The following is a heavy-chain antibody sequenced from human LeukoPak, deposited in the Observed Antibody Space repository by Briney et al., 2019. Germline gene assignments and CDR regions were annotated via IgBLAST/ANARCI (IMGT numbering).Heavy chain of an antibody. V-gene: IGHV4-4*07. CDR3: AAGDAYHSFYY. Sequence: ETLSPTCTVSGGSFTSYYWSWIRQPAGKGLEWIGRIYTSGSTNYNSSLKSRVTMSVDTSKNQVSLKLSSVTAADTAVYYCAAGDAYHSFYYWGRGTLVTVSS. J-gene: IGHJ4*02. CDR2: IYTSGST. CDR1: GGSFTSYY. D-gene: IGHD2-2*01.